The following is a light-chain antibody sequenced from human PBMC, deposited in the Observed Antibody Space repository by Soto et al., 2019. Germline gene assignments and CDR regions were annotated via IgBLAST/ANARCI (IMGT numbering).Light chain of an antibody. V-gene: IGKV3-20*01. CDR1: QSVGSNY. Sequence: DIALTPFPGTLSLSPGASATLSCRASQSVGSNYLAWYQQRPGQPPNLLIFGASHRAPDIPDRFSGSGSGTDFTLTISRLEPEDFAVYYCQQYNNWPRTFGQGTKVDIK. CDR3: QQYNNWPRT. CDR2: GAS. J-gene: IGKJ1*01.